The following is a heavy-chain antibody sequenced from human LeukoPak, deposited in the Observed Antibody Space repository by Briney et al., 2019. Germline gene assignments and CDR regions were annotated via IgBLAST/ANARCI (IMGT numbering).Heavy chain of an antibody. CDR3: ARDRAGIVGATPTPYYFDY. D-gene: IGHD1-26*01. Sequence: PGRSLRLSCAASGFTFSSYAMHWVRQAPGKGLEWVAVISYDGSNKYYADSVKGRFTISRDNSKNTLYLQMNSLRAEDTAVYYCARDRAGIVGATPTPYYFDYWGQGTLVTASS. CDR2: ISYDGSNK. J-gene: IGHJ4*02. CDR1: GFTFSSYA. V-gene: IGHV3-30*04.